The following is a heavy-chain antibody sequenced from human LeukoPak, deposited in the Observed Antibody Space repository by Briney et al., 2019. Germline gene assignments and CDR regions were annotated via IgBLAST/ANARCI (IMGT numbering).Heavy chain of an antibody. CDR3: CRADIWSGYYSTSANFDY. V-gene: IGHV3-49*04. J-gene: IGHJ4*02. CDR1: GFTFGDYA. Sequence: GGSLRLSCTTSGFTFGDYAMSWVRQAPGKGLEWVSSIRNKAYGGTTEYAASVKGRFTISREESKSIAYLQMNSLETGDTAMYYCCRADIWSGYYSTSANFDYWGQGTLVTVSS. D-gene: IGHD3-3*01. CDR2: IRNKAYGGTT.